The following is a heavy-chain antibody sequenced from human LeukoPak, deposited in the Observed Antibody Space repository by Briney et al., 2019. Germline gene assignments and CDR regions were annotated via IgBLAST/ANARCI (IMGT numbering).Heavy chain of an antibody. D-gene: IGHD2-2*01. CDR1: GYTFTSYG. CDR2: ISSYNGNT. Sequence: ASVKVSCKASGYTFTSYGVSWVRQAPGQGLEWMGWISSYNGNTNYAQKLQGRVTMTTDISTSTAYMELSSLRSEDTAVYYCAWGVVPAAPPDYWGQGTLVTVSS. CDR3: AWGVVPAAPPDY. V-gene: IGHV1-18*01. J-gene: IGHJ4*02.